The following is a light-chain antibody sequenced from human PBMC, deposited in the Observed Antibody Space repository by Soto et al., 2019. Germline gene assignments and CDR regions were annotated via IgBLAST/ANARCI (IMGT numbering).Light chain of an antibody. CDR3: GTWDSSLSAMV. CDR1: TSNLGINY. J-gene: IGLJ3*02. V-gene: IGLV1-51*01. CDR2: DNN. Sequence: QSVLTQPPSVSAAPGQMVTISCSGSTSNLGINYVCWYQQLPGTAPKLLIYDNNKRPSGIPDRFSASKSGTSATLGISGLQTGDEADYYCGTWDSSLSAMVFGGGTKLTVL.